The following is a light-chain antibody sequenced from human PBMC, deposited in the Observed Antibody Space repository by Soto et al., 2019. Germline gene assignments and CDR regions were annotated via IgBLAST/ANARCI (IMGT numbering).Light chain of an antibody. CDR3: QQYGSSPRT. J-gene: IGKJ2*01. V-gene: IGKV3-20*01. Sequence: EIVLTQSPGTLSLSPGESATLSCRASQSVSRNYLAWYQQKPGQAPRLLIYGASTRATDIPDRFSGSGSGTDFTLTISRLDPEDFAMYYCQQYGSSPRTFGQGTKLDIK. CDR1: QSVSRNY. CDR2: GAS.